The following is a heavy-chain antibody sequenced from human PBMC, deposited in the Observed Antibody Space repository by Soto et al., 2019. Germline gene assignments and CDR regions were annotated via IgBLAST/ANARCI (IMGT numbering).Heavy chain of an antibody. D-gene: IGHD5-18*01. V-gene: IGHV3-23*01. CDR1: GFTFSSYA. CDR3: AKDYGEAMVPFDY. J-gene: IGHJ4*02. Sequence: PGGSLRLSCAASGFTFSSYAMSWVRQAPGKGLEWVSAISGSGGSTYYADSEKGRFTISRDNSKNTLYLQMNSLRAEDTAVYYCAKDYGEAMVPFDYWGQGTLVTVSS. CDR2: ISGSGGST.